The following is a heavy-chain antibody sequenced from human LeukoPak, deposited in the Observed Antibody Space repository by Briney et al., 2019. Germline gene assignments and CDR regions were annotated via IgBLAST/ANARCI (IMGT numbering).Heavy chain of an antibody. D-gene: IGHD3-22*01. CDR2: IYYSGST. CDR3: ARGPHYDSSGYYPFDY. Sequence: KPSETLSLTCTVSGGSISSYYWSWIRLPPGKGLEWIGYIYYSGSTNYNPSLKSRVTISVDTSKNQFSLKLSSVTAADTAVYYCARGPHYDSSGYYPFDYWGQGTLVTVSS. J-gene: IGHJ4*02. V-gene: IGHV4-59*01. CDR1: GGSISSYY.